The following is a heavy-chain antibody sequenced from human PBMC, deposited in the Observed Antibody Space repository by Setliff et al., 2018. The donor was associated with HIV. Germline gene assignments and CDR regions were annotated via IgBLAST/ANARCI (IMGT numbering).Heavy chain of an antibody. CDR2: IAPNSGDT. Sequence: ASVKVSCKTSGYTFGYNYIHWVRQAPGQGLVWMGRIAPNSGDTKYAQKFEGRVTVTRDTSINTVYMEVSSLRSDDTAVYYCSRDVGVPGRGNALDYWGQGTQVTVSS. J-gene: IGHJ4*02. CDR3: SRDVGVPGRGNALDY. CDR1: GYTFGYNY. D-gene: IGHD1-26*01. V-gene: IGHV1-2*06.